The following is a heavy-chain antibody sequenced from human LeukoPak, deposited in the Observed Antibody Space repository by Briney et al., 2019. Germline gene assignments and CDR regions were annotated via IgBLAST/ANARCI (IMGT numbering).Heavy chain of an antibody. Sequence: ASVKVSCKASGYTFTSYGISWVRQAPGQGLEWMGWISPYNGNTNYAQKLQGRVTMTTDTSTSTAYMELRSLRSDDTAVYYCARDYGIAVAGFFSVGGFRMDVWGQGTTVTVSS. CDR3: ARDYGIAVAGFFSVGGFRMDV. J-gene: IGHJ6*02. CDR1: GYTFTSYG. V-gene: IGHV1-18*01. CDR2: ISPYNGNT. D-gene: IGHD6-19*01.